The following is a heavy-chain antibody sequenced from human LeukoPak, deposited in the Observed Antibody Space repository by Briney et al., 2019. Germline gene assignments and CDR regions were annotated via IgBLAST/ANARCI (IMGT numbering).Heavy chain of an antibody. D-gene: IGHD6-13*01. CDR1: GFTFSSYE. Sequence: GRSLRLSCAVSGFTFSSYEMNWVRQAPGKGLEWVSYISSSGSIKYYADSVKGRFTISRDNAKNSLYLEMNSLRAEDTAVYYCARVPSYTSSFYWGQGTQVTVSS. V-gene: IGHV3-48*03. CDR3: ARVPSYTSSFY. CDR2: ISSSGSIK. J-gene: IGHJ4*02.